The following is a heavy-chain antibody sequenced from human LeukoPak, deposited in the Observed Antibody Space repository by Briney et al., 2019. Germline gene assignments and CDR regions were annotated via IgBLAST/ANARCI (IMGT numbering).Heavy chain of an antibody. D-gene: IGHD5-12*01. V-gene: IGHV4-59*01. CDR3: AREISGYDYGAFDS. J-gene: IGHJ3*02. CDR1: GGSFSSYD. CDR2: IYYSGST. Sequence: MPAETLCLTCTVSGGSFSSYDWSWIRQPPGKGLEWIGYIYYSGSTNYNPSLKSRVTISVDTSKNQFSLKLSSVTAADTAVYYCAREISGYDYGAFDSWGQATMATVSS.